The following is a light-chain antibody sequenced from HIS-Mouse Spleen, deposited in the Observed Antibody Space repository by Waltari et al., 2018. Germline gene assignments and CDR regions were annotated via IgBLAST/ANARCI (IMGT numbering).Light chain of an antibody. CDR2: EGS. J-gene: IGLJ2*01. CDR1: SSDVGRYNL. Sequence: QSALTQPASVSGSPGQSITIPCPGTSSDVGRYNLVSWYQQHPGKAPKLMIYEGSKRPSGVSNRFSGSKSGNTASLTISGLQAEDEADYYCCSYAGSSTFVVVFGGGTKLTVL. CDR3: CSYAGSSTFVVV. V-gene: IGLV2-23*03.